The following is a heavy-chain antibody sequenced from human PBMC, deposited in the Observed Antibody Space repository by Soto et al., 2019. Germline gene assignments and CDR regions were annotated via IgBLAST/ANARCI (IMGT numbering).Heavy chain of an antibody. D-gene: IGHD3-10*01. Sequence: ASETLSLTCAVYGGSFSGYYWSWIRQPPGKGLEWIGEINHSGSTNYNPSLKSRVTISVDTSKNQFSLKLSSVTAADTAVYYCARTKRQSLRITMVRGAIAYFDYWGQGTLVTVSS. CDR3: ARTKRQSLRITMVRGAIAYFDY. V-gene: IGHV4-34*01. CDR1: GGSFSGYY. J-gene: IGHJ4*02. CDR2: INHSGST.